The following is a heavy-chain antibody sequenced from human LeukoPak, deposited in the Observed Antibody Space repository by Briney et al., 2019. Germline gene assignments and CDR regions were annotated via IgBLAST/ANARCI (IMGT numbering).Heavy chain of an antibody. J-gene: IGHJ4*02. CDR1: GFTFSSYS. D-gene: IGHD3-22*01. CDR2: ISSSSSYI. CDR3: AREIVYYDSSGFDY. V-gene: IGHV3-21*01. Sequence: GGSLRLSCAASGFTFSSYSMNWVRQAPGKGLEWVSSISSSSSYIYYADSVKGRFTISRDNAKNSLYLQMNSLRAEDTAVYYCAREIVYYDSSGFDYWGQGTLVTVSS.